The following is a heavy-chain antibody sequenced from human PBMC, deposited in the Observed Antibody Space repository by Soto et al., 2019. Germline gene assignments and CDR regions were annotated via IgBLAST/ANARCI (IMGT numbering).Heavy chain of an antibody. CDR2: IYYSGST. CDR1: GGSISSYY. D-gene: IGHD3-10*01. CDR3: ARHSSRITMVRGPRAGFDY. J-gene: IGHJ4*02. Sequence: QVQLQESGPGLVKPSETLSLTCTVSGGSISSYYWSWIRQPPGKGLEWIGYIYYSGSTNYNPSLKRRATISVDPPKNQSSLKLSSVTAADTAVYYCARHSSRITMVRGPRAGFDYWGQGTLVTVSS. V-gene: IGHV4-59*08.